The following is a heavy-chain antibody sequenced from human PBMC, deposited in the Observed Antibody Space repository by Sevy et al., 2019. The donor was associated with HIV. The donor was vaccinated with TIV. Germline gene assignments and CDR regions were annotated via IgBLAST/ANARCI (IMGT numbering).Heavy chain of an antibody. Sequence: SETLSLTCAVYGESFSNYYWSWIRLSPGKGLESIGEIDHSGRSDYNQSLKSRVTMSVDTSKNQFSLKLTSVTAADTAVYYGARGPKPLRSDYGDYRGVGYYFDSWGQGTLVTVSS. V-gene: IGHV4-34*01. CDR1: GESFSNYY. D-gene: IGHD4-17*01. CDR3: ARGPKPLRSDYGDYRGVGYYFDS. J-gene: IGHJ4*02. CDR2: IDHSGRS.